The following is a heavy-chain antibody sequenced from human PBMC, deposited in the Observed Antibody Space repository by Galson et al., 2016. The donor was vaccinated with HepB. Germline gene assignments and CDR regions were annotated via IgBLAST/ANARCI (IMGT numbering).Heavy chain of an antibody. J-gene: IGHJ1*01. CDR3: ARDRDASTYFED. V-gene: IGHV1-46*01. Sequence: SVKVSCKASGYTFTTYYIHWMRQAPGQGLEWVGIINPSGGYKSYSPRFQGRVTMTRDMSTSTAYMELSSLTSLDTAVYFCARDRDASTYFEDWGQGTLVTVSS. CDR1: GYTFTTYY. CDR2: INPSGGYK. D-gene: IGHD3-9*01.